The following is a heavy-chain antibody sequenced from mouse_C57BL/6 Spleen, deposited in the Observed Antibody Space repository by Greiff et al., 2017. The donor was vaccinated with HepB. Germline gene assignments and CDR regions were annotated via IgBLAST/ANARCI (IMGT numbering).Heavy chain of an antibody. Sequence: VQLQQSDAELVKPGASVKISCKVSGYTFTDHTIHWMKQRPEQGLDWIGYIYPRDGSTKYNEKFKGKATLTADKSSSTAYMQLNSLTSEDSAVYFCARWGLLRDYAMDYWGQRTSVTVSS. D-gene: IGHD1-1*01. CDR1: GYTFTDHT. CDR2: IYPRDGST. J-gene: IGHJ4*01. V-gene: IGHV1-78*01. CDR3: ARWGLLRDYAMDY.